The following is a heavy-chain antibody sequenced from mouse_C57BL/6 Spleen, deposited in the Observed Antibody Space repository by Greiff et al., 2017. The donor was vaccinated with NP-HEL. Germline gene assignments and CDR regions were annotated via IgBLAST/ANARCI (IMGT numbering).Heavy chain of an antibody. CDR1: GYAFSSYW. J-gene: IGHJ2*01. CDR3: ARSTVVAEEGFDY. V-gene: IGHV1-80*01. CDR2: IYPGDGDT. D-gene: IGHD1-1*01. Sequence: VQLQQSGAELVKPGASVKISCKASGYAFSSYWMNWVKQRPGKGLEWIGQIYPGDGDTNYNGKFKGKATLTADKSSSTAYMQLSSLTSEDSAVYFCARSTVVAEEGFDYGGQGTTLTVSS.